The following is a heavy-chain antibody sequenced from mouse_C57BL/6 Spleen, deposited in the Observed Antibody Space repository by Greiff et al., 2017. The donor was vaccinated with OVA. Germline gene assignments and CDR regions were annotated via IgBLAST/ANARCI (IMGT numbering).Heavy chain of an antibody. Sequence: VQLQQSGAELVKPGASVKISCKASGYAFSSYWMNWVKQRPGKGLEWIGQIYPGDGDTNYNGKFKGKATLTADKSSSTAYMQLSSLTSEDSAVYFCARGDYGSLLAMDYWGQGTSVTVSS. J-gene: IGHJ4*01. D-gene: IGHD1-1*01. V-gene: IGHV1-80*01. CDR2: IYPGDGDT. CDR3: ARGDYGSLLAMDY. CDR1: GYAFSSYW.